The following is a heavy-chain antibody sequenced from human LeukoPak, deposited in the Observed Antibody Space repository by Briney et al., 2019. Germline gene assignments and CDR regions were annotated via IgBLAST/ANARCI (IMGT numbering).Heavy chain of an antibody. CDR2: ISGSSTYI. Sequence: GGSLRLSCAASGFTFSTYSMNWVRQAPGKGLEWVSSISGSSTYIFYADSVKGRFTISRDNAKNSLYLQMNSLGVEDTAVYYCARVKGTERDYWGQGTLVTVSS. CDR3: ARVKGTERDY. V-gene: IGHV3-21*01. CDR1: GFTFSTYS. J-gene: IGHJ4*02. D-gene: IGHD3/OR15-3a*01.